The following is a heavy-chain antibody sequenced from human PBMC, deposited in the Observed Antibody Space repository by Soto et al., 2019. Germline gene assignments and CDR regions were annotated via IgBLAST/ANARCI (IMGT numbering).Heavy chain of an antibody. CDR3: ASETYCTDGVCYPVFDY. CDR2: ISTSGSTI. D-gene: IGHD2-8*01. V-gene: IGHV3-11*01. Sequence: GGALRLSCAASGFTFSDYSMNWIRQAPGKGLEWVSYISTSGSTIYYADSVKGRFTISRDNAKNSLYLQMNSLRAEDTAVYYCASETYCTDGVCYPVFDYWGQGALVTVSS. J-gene: IGHJ4*02. CDR1: GFTFSDYS.